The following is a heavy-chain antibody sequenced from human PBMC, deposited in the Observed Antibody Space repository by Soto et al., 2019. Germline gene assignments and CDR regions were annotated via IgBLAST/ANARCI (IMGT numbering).Heavy chain of an antibody. D-gene: IGHD6-13*01. V-gene: IGHV1-18*01. CDR3: ARGGAAAGPFDY. J-gene: IGHJ4*02. Sequence: QVPLVQSGAEVKKPGASVKFSCKASGCTFTSYGISWVRQAPGQGLEWMGWISAYNGNTNYAQKLQGRVTMTTDTTTSTADRERRSRRSDDTAVYYWARGGAAAGPFDYWGQGTLVTVSS. CDR1: GCTFTSYG. CDR2: ISAYNGNT.